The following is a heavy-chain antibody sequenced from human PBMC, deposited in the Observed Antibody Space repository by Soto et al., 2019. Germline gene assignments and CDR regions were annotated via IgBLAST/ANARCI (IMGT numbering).Heavy chain of an antibody. V-gene: IGHV3-30-3*01. CDR1: GFPFSSYS. CDR2: ISYDGSKK. J-gene: IGHJ3*01. Sequence: GGSLRLSCAASGFPFSSYSMYWVRQAPGKGLEWVANISYDGSKKYYADSVKGRFTISRDNAKNSLYLQMNSLRAEDTALYYCATDLNWSGTWGQGTMVTVSS. CDR3: ATDLNWSGT. D-gene: IGHD3-3*01.